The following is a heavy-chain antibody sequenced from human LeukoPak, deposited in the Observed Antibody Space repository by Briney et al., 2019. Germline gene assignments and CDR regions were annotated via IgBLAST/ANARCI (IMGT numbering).Heavy chain of an antibody. J-gene: IGHJ3*02. Sequence: SETLSLTCTVSGGSISSYYWSWIRQPPGKGLEWIGEINHSGSTNYNPSLKSRVTISVDTSKNQFSLKLSSVTAADTAVYYCARGRNIYSYGPNDAFDIWGQGTMVTVSS. CDR3: ARGRNIYSYGPNDAFDI. CDR2: INHSGST. V-gene: IGHV4-34*01. D-gene: IGHD5-18*01. CDR1: GGSISSYY.